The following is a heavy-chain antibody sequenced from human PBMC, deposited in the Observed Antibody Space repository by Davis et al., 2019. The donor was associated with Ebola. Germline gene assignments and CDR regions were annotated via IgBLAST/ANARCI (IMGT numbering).Heavy chain of an antibody. V-gene: IGHV3-11*01. CDR3: ARRGTVLIGFIFNNYFDY. CDR2: ISGSGSTI. J-gene: IGHJ4*02. D-gene: IGHD2-8*01. CDR1: GFTFSDYY. Sequence: GESLKISCAASGFTFSDYYMTWIRQAPGKGLEWVSYISGSGSTIYYADSVKGRFTISRDNAKNSLYLQMNSLRAEDTAVYYCARRGTVLIGFIFNNYFDYWGQGTLVTVSS.